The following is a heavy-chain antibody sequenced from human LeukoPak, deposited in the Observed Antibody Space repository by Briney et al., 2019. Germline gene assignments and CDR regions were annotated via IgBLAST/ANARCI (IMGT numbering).Heavy chain of an antibody. CDR2: IYHSGST. Sequence: PSETLSVTCTVSGYSISSGYYWGWIRQPPGKGLEWIGSIYHSGSTYYNPSLKSRVTISVDTSKNQFSLKLSSVTAADTAVYYCAITQWGYCSGGSCLPKDYWGQGTLVTVSS. D-gene: IGHD2-15*01. J-gene: IGHJ4*02. CDR3: AITQWGYCSGGSCLPKDY. CDR1: GYSISSGYY. V-gene: IGHV4-38-2*02.